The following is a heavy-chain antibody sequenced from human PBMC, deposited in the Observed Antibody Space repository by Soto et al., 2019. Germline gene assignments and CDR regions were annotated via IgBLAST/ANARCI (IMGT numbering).Heavy chain of an antibody. CDR2: INGGGST. CDR3: ARENYYYGMDV. CDR1: GFSVSVNF. V-gene: IGHV3-53*01. J-gene: IGHJ6*02. Sequence: EVQLVESGGGLIQPGGSLRLSCAASGFSVSVNFMPWVRQAPGKGLEWVSDINGGGSTNYAASVKGRFTISRDTSKNMLYLQMNSLRAEDTAVYYCARENYYYGMDVWGQGTTVTVSS.